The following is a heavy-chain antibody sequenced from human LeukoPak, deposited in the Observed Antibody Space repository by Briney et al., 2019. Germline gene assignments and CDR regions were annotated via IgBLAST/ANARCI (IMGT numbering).Heavy chain of an antibody. J-gene: IGHJ4*01. V-gene: IGHV3-9*01. D-gene: IGHD6-19*01. CDR3: AKGHSSGWLGDY. Sequence: GGSLRLSCAASGFTFDDYAMHWVRQAPGKGLEWASGISWNSGSVGYADSVKGRFTISRDNAKNFLYLQMYSLRADDTAFYYCAKGHSSGWLGDYWGHGTLVTVSS. CDR2: ISWNSGSV. CDR1: GFTFDDYA.